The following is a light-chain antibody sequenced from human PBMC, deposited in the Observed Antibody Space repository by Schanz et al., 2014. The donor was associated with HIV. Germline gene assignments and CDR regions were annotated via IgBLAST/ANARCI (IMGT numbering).Light chain of an antibody. Sequence: QSALTQSASVSGSPGQSITISCTGTISDVGSYNLVSWYQQHPGKAPKLIIYEGSKRPLGVSNRFSGSKSGNTASLTISGLQAEDEADYYCSSYTSSSTLYVFGTGTKLTVL. CDR2: EGS. J-gene: IGLJ1*01. CDR1: ISDVGSYNL. V-gene: IGLV2-14*02. CDR3: SSYTSSSTLYV.